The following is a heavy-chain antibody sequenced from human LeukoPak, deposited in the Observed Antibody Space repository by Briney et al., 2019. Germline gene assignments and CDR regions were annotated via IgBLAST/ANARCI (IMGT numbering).Heavy chain of an antibody. J-gene: IGHJ5*02. V-gene: IGHV3-48*03. CDR2: ISSSGSTI. CDR3: ARKRDYYGSGSYINWFDP. CDR1: GFTFSSYE. Sequence: GGSLRLSCAASGFTFSSYEMNWVRQAPGKGLEWVSYISSSGSTIYYADSVKGRFTISRDNAKNSLYLQMNSLRAEDTALYYCARKRDYYGSGSYINWFDPWGQGTLVTVSS. D-gene: IGHD3-10*01.